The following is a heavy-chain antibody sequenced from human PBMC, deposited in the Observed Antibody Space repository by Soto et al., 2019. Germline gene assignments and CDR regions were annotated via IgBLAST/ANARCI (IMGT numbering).Heavy chain of an antibody. D-gene: IGHD4-17*01. V-gene: IGHV3-11*06. CDR1: GFTFSDYY. CDR3: ARDLTTVTTDAFDI. CDR2: ISSSSSYT. Sequence: PGGSLRLSCGASGFTFSDYYMSWIRQAPGKGLEWVSYISSSSSYTNYADSVKGRFTISRDNAKNSLYLQMNSLRAEDTAVYYCARDLTTVTTDAFDIWGQGTMVTVSS. J-gene: IGHJ3*02.